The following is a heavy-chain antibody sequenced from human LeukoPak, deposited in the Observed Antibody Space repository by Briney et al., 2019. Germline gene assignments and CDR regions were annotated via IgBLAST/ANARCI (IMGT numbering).Heavy chain of an antibody. J-gene: IGHJ3*02. CDR2: IGTAGDT. Sequence: GRSLRLSCAASGFTFSSYDMHWVRQATGKGLEWVSAIGTAGDTYYPGSVKGRFTISGENAKNSSYLQMNSLRAGDTAVYYCARGSHYYDSSGSDAFDIWGQGTMVTVSS. CDR1: GFTFSSYD. D-gene: IGHD3-22*01. V-gene: IGHV3-13*04. CDR3: ARGSHYYDSSGSDAFDI.